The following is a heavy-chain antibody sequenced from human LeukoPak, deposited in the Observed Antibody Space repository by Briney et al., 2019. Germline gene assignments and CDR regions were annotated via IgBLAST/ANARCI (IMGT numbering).Heavy chain of an antibody. Sequence: GGSLRLSCAASGFTFNSHTMSWVRQAPGRGLEWVSAISGSGAYTYYADSVKGRFTISRDNSKNTLSLQMNSLRVGDTAVYYCAKGITEESLFDSWAKGTLVTVSS. CDR1: GFTFNSHT. D-gene: IGHD1-14*01. V-gene: IGHV3-23*01. J-gene: IGHJ4*02. CDR2: ISGSGAYT. CDR3: AKGITEESLFDS.